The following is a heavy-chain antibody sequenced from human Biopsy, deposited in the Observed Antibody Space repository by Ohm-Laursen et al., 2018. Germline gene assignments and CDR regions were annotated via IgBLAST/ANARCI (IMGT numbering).Heavy chain of an antibody. Sequence: SDTLSLTWPVSGGSISSYYWSWIRQPPGKGLEWIGYIYYTGSTNYNPSLKSRVTISVDTSMNHLSLRLTSVTAADTAVYYCARHAPSYSGSYWRYFDLWGRGTLVTVSS. V-gene: IGHV4-59*08. CDR1: GGSISSYY. D-gene: IGHD1-26*01. CDR3: ARHAPSYSGSYWRYFDL. CDR2: IYYTGST. J-gene: IGHJ2*01.